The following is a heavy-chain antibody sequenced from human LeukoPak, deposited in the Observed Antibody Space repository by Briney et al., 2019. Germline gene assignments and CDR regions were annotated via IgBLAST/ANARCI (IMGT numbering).Heavy chain of an antibody. CDR1: GGSISSSSYY. D-gene: IGHD1-26*01. J-gene: IGHJ6*03. Sequence: PSETLSLTCTVSGGSISSSSYYWGWIRQPPGKGLEWIGSIYYSGSTYYNPSLKSRVTISVDTSKNQFSLKLSSVTAADTAVYYCARGHGRGYYYYMDVWGKGTTVTVSS. CDR3: ARGHGRGYYYYMDV. V-gene: IGHV4-39*01. CDR2: IYYSGST.